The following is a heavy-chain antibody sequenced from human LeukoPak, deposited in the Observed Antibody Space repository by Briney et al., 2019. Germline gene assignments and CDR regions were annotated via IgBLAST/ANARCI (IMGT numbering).Heavy chain of an antibody. V-gene: IGHV4-38-2*02. D-gene: IGHD1-26*01. CDR2: IYHSGST. Sequence: SETLSLTCTVSGGSISSGYYWGWIRQPPGKGLEWIGSIYHSGSTYYNPSLKSRVTISVDTSKNQFSLKLSSVTAADTAVYYCARSASGSYWGSFFWGQGTLVTVSS. CDR1: GGSISSGYY. J-gene: IGHJ4*02. CDR3: ARSASGSYWGSFF.